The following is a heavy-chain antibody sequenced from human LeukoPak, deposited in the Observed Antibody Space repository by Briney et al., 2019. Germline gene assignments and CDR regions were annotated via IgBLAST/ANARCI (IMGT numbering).Heavy chain of an antibody. D-gene: IGHD6-19*01. CDR2: ISYDGSNN. Sequence: GGALRLSCAASGFSFSRYGMHWVRQAPGTGLGWVAVISYDGSNNYYADSVKGRFTISRDNSKNTLYLQMNSLRAEDTAVYYCAKDPTLASGWYEYYFDYWGQGTLVTVSS. V-gene: IGHV3-30*18. J-gene: IGHJ4*02. CDR3: AKDPTLASGWYEYYFDY. CDR1: GFSFSRYG.